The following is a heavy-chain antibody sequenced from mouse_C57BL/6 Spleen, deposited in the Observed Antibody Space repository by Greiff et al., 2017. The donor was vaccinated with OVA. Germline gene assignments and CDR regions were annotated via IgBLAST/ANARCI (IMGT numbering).Heavy chain of an antibody. Sequence: VQGVESGPGLVAPSQSLSITCPVSGFSLTSYGVDWVRQSPGKGLEWLGVIWGVGSTNYNSALKYRLSISKHNSKSQVVLKMNSLQTDDTAMYYCARQYYYGSSYEDAMDYWGQGTSVTVSS. CDR1: GFSLTSYG. CDR2: IWGVGST. CDR3: ARQYYYGSSYEDAMDY. D-gene: IGHD1-1*01. J-gene: IGHJ4*01. V-gene: IGHV2-6*01.